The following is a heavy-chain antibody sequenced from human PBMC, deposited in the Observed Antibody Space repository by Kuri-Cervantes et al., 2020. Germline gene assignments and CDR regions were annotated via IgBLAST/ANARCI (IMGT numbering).Heavy chain of an antibody. Sequence: GESLKISCVASGFTFSSYGMHWVRQAPGKGLEWVAVIWYDGSNKYYADSVKGRFTISRDNSKNTLYLQMNSLRAEDTAVYYCARDGLRLFDYWGQGTLVTVSS. CDR1: GFTFSSYG. CDR3: ARDGLRLFDY. J-gene: IGHJ4*02. CDR2: IWYDGSNK. D-gene: IGHD4-17*01. V-gene: IGHV3-33*01.